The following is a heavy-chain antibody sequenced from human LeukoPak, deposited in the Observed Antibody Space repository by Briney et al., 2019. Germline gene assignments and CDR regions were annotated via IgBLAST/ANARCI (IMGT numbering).Heavy chain of an antibody. Sequence: GGSLRLSCAASGFTFSSYSMNWVRQAPGKGLEWVSSISSSSSYIYYADSVKGRFTISRDNAKNSLYLQMNSLRAEDTAVYYCAKLGGREDMIVASDDAFDIWGQGTMVTVSS. CDR2: ISSSSSYI. CDR1: GFTFSSYS. J-gene: IGHJ3*02. D-gene: IGHD3-22*01. V-gene: IGHV3-21*01. CDR3: AKLGGREDMIVASDDAFDI.